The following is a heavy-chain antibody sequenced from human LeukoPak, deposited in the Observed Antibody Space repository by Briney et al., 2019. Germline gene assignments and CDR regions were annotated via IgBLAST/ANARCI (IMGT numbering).Heavy chain of an antibody. D-gene: IGHD2-15*01. Sequence: GRTLRLSCAASGFTFDVYAMHWVREAPGKGLECVSLISWHGGSTYYADSVKGRFTVSRDNSKNSLYLQMNRLRAEDTALYYCARGIRGYCSGGSRAYYYYYYMDVWGKGTTVTVSS. CDR1: GFTFDVYA. CDR3: ARGIRGYCSGGSRAYYYYYYMDV. CDR2: ISWHGGST. J-gene: IGHJ6*03. V-gene: IGHV3-43D*04.